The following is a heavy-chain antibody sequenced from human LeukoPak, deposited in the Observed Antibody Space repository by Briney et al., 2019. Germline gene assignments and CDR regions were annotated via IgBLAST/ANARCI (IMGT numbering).Heavy chain of an antibody. CDR1: GFTFSDYY. V-gene: IGHV3-11*01. CDR3: AKEGPADVSPNDY. Sequence: GGSLRLSCAASGFTFSDYYMSWIRQAPGKGLEWVSYISSSGSTIYYADSVKGRFTISRDNAKNSLYLQMNSLRAEDTAVYYCAKEGPADVSPNDYWGQGTLVTVSS. J-gene: IGHJ4*02. CDR2: ISSSGSTI.